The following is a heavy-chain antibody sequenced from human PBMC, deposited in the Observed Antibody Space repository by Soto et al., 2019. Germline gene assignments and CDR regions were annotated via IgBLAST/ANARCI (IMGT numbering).Heavy chain of an antibody. J-gene: IGHJ4*02. D-gene: IGHD6-6*01. V-gene: IGHV4-31*03. Sequence: QVQLQESGPGLVKPSQILSLACTVSDGSISSGGYYWSWIRQHPGKGLEWIGYIYYSGSTYYNPSLKSRVTISVDTSKNQFSLKLSSVTAADTAVYYCARGRPSSPTPGDYWGQGTLVTVSS. CDR3: ARGRPSSPTPGDY. CDR1: DGSISSGGYY. CDR2: IYYSGST.